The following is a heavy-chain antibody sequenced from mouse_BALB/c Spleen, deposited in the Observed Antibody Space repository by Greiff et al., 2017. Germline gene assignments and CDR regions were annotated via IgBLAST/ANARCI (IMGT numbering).Heavy chain of an antibody. CDR3: AKRRYDGYYAMDY. J-gene: IGHJ4*01. CDR1: GFSLTSYG. CDR2: IWRGGST. V-gene: IGHV2-5-1*01. D-gene: IGHD2-14*01. Sequence: VQLQQSGPSLVQPSQSLSITCTVSGFSLTSYGVHWVRQSPGKGLEWLGVIWRGGSTDYNAAFMSRLSITKDNSKSQVFFKMNSLQADDTAIYYCAKRRYDGYYAMDYWGQGTSVTVSS.